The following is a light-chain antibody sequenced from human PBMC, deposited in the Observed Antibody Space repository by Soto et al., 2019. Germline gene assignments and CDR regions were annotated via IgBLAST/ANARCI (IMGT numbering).Light chain of an antibody. Sequence: QSVLTRPASVSGSPGQSIAISCTGTSSDVGTYNLVSWYQQHPVKAPRLIIYEGNKRPSGVSNRFSASKSGNTASLTISGLRAEDEADYYCCSYTTTGTFVFGTGTKV. CDR3: CSYTTTGTFV. CDR2: EGN. J-gene: IGLJ1*01. V-gene: IGLV2-23*01. CDR1: SSDVGTYNL.